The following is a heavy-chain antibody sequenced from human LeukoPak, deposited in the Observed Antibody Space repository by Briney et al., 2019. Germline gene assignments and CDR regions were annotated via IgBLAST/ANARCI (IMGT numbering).Heavy chain of an antibody. CDR3: ARVYWNYAFDI. V-gene: IGHV4-30-4*08. D-gene: IGHD1-7*01. J-gene: IGHJ3*02. CDR1: GGSISSGDYY. Sequence: SETLSLTCTVSGGSISSGDYYWSWIRQPPGKGLEWIGYIYYSGSTYYNPSLESRVTISVDTSKNQFSLKLSSVTAADTAVYYCARVYWNYAFDIWGQGTMVTVSS. CDR2: IYYSGST.